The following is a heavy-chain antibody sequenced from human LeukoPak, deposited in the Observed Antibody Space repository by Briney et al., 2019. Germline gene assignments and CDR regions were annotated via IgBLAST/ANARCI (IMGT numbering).Heavy chain of an antibody. CDR3: ARVIKYGSGSYYNSGAPCFDY. CDR1: GGSFSGYY. V-gene: IGHV4-34*01. J-gene: IGHJ4*02. Sequence: SETLSLTCAVYGGSFSGYYWSWIRQPPGKGLEWIGEINHSGSTNYNPSLKSHVTISVDTSKNQFSLKLCSVTAADTAVYYWARVIKYGSGSYYNSGAPCFDYWGQGTLVTVSS. CDR2: INHSGST. D-gene: IGHD3-10*01.